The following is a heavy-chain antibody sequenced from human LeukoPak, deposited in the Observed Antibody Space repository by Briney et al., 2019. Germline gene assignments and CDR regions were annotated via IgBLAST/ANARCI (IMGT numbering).Heavy chain of an antibody. J-gene: IGHJ6*03. Sequence: GGSLRLSCAASGFTFSSYAMSWVRQAPGKGLEWVSAISGSGGSTYYADPVKGRFTISRDNSKNTLYLQMNSLRAEDTAVYYCAKRGGGYSSSWYPYYYYMDVWGKGTTVTVSS. CDR2: ISGSGGST. D-gene: IGHD6-13*01. V-gene: IGHV3-23*01. CDR3: AKRGGGYSSSWYPYYYYMDV. CDR1: GFTFSSYA.